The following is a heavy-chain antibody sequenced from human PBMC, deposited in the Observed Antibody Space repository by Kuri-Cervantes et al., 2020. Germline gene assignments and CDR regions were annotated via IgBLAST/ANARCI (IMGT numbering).Heavy chain of an antibody. D-gene: IGHD3-3*01. Sequence: GGSLRLSCAASGFTFSSSAIHWVRQAPGKGLEWVAVISYDGSNKYYADSAKGRFTISRDNSKNTLYLQMNSLRAEDTAVYYCAKGFHDFWSGYSHGAFDYWGQGTLVTVSS. CDR1: GFTFSSSA. J-gene: IGHJ4*02. CDR2: ISYDGSNK. CDR3: AKGFHDFWSGYSHGAFDY. V-gene: IGHV3-30*04.